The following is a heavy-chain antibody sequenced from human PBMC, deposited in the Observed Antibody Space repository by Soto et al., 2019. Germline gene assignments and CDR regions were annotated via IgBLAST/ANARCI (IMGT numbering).Heavy chain of an antibody. D-gene: IGHD3-22*01. CDR1: GYSFAIFW. CDR3: ARLGYDSSKYTFDY. V-gene: IGHV5-51*01. CDR2: IYPADSDT. J-gene: IGHJ4*02. Sequence: GESLQISCKRSGYSFAIFWIGCVRQMPGKGLEWIGVIYPADSDTRYSPSFEGQVTISADKSFSTVYLQWSSLKASDTAMYYCARLGYDSSKYTFDYWGQGSLLAVSS.